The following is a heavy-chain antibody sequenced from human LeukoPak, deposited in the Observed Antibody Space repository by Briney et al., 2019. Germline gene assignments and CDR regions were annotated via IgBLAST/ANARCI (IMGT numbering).Heavy chain of an antibody. Sequence: SETLSLTCTVSGGSISSGGYYWSWIRQHPGKGLEWIGYIYYSGSTYYNPSLKSRVTISVDTSKNQFSLKLSSVTAADTAVYYCARCPRGYMGDWFDPWGQGTLVTVSS. CDR3: ARCPRGYMGDWFDP. CDR1: GGSISSGGYY. V-gene: IGHV4-31*03. J-gene: IGHJ5*02. D-gene: IGHD5-12*01. CDR2: IYYSGST.